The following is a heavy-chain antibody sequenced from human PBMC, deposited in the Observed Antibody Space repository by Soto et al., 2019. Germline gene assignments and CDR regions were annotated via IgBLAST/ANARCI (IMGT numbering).Heavy chain of an antibody. Sequence: SETLSLTCSIYSGSFSGYYWSWIRQPPGKGLEWIGEISQSGNTNYSPSLKSRVSISIDTSKKQFPLNLASVSAADTAVYYCARAPKVSGSSQTRPDFWGQGTLVTVSS. CDR1: SGSFSGYY. CDR3: ARAPKVSGSSQTRPDF. CDR2: ISQSGNT. J-gene: IGHJ4*02. V-gene: IGHV4-34*01. D-gene: IGHD6-6*01.